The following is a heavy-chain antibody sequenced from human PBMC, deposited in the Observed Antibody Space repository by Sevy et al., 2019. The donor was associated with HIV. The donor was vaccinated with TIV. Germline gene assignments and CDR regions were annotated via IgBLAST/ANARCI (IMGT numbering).Heavy chain of an antibody. J-gene: IGHJ4*02. Sequence: GGSLRRSCAASGFIFGSYAMNWVRQAPGKGLEWVAVISYDGSHKYYAHSVKGRFTISRDSSKKTLYLQMHSLRTDDAGVYYCARDPGSSWSSFDYWGQGTLVTVSS. V-gene: IGHV3-30-3*01. CDR1: GFIFGSYA. CDR2: ISYDGSHK. D-gene: IGHD6-13*01. CDR3: ARDPGSSWSSFDY.